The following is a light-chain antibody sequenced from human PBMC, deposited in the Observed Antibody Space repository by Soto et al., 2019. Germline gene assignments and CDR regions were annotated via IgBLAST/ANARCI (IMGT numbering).Light chain of an antibody. CDR3: HQCDSTPWT. CDR2: AAS. V-gene: IGKV1-39*01. CDR1: QSISSY. Sequence: DIQMTQSPSSLSASVGDRVTITCRASQSISSYLNWYQQKPGKAPKLLIYAASSLQSGVPSRFSGSGSGTDFTLTISSLQPEDFATYYCHQCDSTPWTFGQGTKVEIK. J-gene: IGKJ1*01.